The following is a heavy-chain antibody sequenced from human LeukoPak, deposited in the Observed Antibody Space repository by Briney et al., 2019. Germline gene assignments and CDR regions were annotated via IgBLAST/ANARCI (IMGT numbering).Heavy chain of an antibody. CDR1: GGSFSGYY. J-gene: IGHJ5*02. Sequence: PSETLPLTCAVYGGSFSGYYWSWIRQPPGKGLEWIGEINHSGSTNYNPSLKSRVTISVDTSKNQFSLKLSSVTAADTAVYYCARGTIVVDPSYNWFDPWGQGTLVTVSS. D-gene: IGHD3-22*01. CDR3: ARGTIVVDPSYNWFDP. CDR2: INHSGST. V-gene: IGHV4-34*01.